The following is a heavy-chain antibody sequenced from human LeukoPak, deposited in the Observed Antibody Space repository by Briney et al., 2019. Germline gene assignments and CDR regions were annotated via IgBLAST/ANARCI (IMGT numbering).Heavy chain of an antibody. CDR2: ISYDGSNK. Sequence: PGGSLRLSCAASGFNFSSYGMHWVRQAPGKGLEWVAVISYDGSNKYYADSVKGRFTISRDNSKNTLYLQMNSLRAEDTAVYYCAKDRRSTVTVFDYWGQGTLVTVSS. CDR3: AKDRRSTVTVFDY. CDR1: GFNFSSYG. J-gene: IGHJ4*02. D-gene: IGHD4-17*01. V-gene: IGHV3-30*18.